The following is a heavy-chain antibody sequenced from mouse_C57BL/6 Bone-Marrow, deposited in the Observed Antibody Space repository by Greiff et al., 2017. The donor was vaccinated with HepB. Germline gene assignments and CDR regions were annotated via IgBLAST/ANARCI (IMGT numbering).Heavy chain of an antibody. V-gene: IGHV1-55*01. Sequence: VQLQQPGAELVKPGASVKMSCKASGYTFTSYWITWVKQRPGQGLEWIGDIYPGSGSTNYNEKFKSKATLTVDTSSSTAYMQLSSLTSEDSAVYCCARTRVYCYGSRDYWGQGTTLTVSS. CDR2: IYPGSGST. D-gene: IGHD1-1*01. J-gene: IGHJ2*01. CDR3: ARTRVYCYGSRDY. CDR1: GYTFTSYW.